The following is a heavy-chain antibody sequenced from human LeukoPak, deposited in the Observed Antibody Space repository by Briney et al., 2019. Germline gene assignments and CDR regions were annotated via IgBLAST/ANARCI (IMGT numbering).Heavy chain of an antibody. D-gene: IGHD1-1*01. V-gene: IGHV3-9*01. Sequence: PGGSLRLSCAASGFTFDDFAMHWVRQAPGKGLEWVSGITWNSGSLGYADSVKGRFTISRDNAKNSLYLQMNSLRAEDTAVYYCARKDGYSHYFDYWGQGTLVTVSS. J-gene: IGHJ4*02. CDR1: GFTFDDFA. CDR3: ARKDGYSHYFDY. CDR2: ITWNSGSL.